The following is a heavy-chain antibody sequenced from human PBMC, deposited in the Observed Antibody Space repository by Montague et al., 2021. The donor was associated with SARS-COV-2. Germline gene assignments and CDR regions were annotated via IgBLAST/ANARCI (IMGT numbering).Heavy chain of an antibody. V-gene: IGHV4-34*01. CDR1: GGSFSTYS. Sequence: SETLSLTCAVHGGSFSTYSWNWIRQPPGKGLEWIGGIHHGGSTNYNPSLKSRVTISADTSENQFSLKLTSVAAADTAVYYCARLGDGVVPSPILGVGPYYSYYYMDVWGKGTTVTVSS. CDR3: ARLGDGVVPSPILGVGPYYSYYYMDV. D-gene: IGHD3-10*01. J-gene: IGHJ6*03. CDR2: IHHGGST.